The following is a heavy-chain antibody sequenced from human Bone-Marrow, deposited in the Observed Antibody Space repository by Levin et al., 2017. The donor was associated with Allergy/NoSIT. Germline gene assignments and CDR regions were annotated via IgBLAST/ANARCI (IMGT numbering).Heavy chain of an antibody. CDR1: GGSISSGGSS. CDR3: ARRGAWFGELSSAFDY. J-gene: IGHJ4*02. D-gene: IGHD3-10*01. CDR2: IYHSGTT. V-gene: IGHV4-30-2*01. Sequence: ASETLSLTCAVSGGSISSGGSSWSWIRQPPGKGLEWIGYIYHSGTTYYNPSLKSRVTISVDTSKNQFSLSLSSVSAADTAVYYCARRGAWFGELSSAFDYWGQGTLVTVSS.